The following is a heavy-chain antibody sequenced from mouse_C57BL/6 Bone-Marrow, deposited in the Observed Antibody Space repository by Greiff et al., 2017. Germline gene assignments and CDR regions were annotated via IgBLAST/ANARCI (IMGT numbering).Heavy chain of an antibody. CDR3: ARKRSSLYFDV. CDR2: INPNNGGT. J-gene: IGHJ1*03. CDR1: GYTFTDYY. V-gene: IGHV1-26*01. Sequence: EVKLQQSGPELVKPGASVKISCKASGYTFTDYYMNWVKQSHGKSLEWIGDINPNNGGTSYNQKFKGKATLTVDKSSSTAYMELRSLTSEDSAVYYCARKRSSLYFDVWGTGTTVTVSS.